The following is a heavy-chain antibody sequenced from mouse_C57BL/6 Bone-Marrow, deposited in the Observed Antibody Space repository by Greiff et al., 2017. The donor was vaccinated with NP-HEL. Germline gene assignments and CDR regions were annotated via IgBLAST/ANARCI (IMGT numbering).Heavy chain of an antibody. D-gene: IGHD1-1*01. J-gene: IGHJ3*01. V-gene: IGHV5-9-1*02. CDR1: GFTFSSYA. CDR3: TRELRSWFAY. CDR2: ISSGGDYI. Sequence: EVHLVESGEGLVKPGGSLKLSCAASGFTFSSYAMSWVRQTPEKRLEWVAYISSGGDYIYYADTVKGRFTISRDNARNTLYLQMSSLKSEDTAMYYCTRELRSWFAYWGQGTLVTVSA.